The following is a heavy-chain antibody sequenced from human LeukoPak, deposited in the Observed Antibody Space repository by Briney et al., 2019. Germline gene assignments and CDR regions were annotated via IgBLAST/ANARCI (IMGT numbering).Heavy chain of an antibody. CDR1: GGSISSGGDC. V-gene: IGHV4-31*03. D-gene: IGHD4/OR15-4a*01. CDR3: ARAAWRGSNSRDAFDI. Sequence: SQTLSLTCTVSGGSISSGGDCWSLIRQHPGKGLEWIGYIYYTGTTYYNPSLKSRLTLSVDTSKNQFSLNLSSMTAADTAVYYCARAAWRGSNSRDAFDIWGQGTVVTVSS. CDR2: IYYTGTT. J-gene: IGHJ3*02.